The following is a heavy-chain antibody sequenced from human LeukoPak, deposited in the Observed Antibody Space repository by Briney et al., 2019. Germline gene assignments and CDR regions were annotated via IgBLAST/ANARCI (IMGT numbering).Heavy chain of an antibody. Sequence: GGSLRLSCAASGFTVSDYYMSWIRQAPWKGLEWVSYISSSGSTIYYADSVKGRFTISRDNAKNSLYLQMNSLRAEDTAVYYCARVGSSWPFDYWGQGTLVTVSS. J-gene: IGHJ4*02. CDR3: ARVGSSWPFDY. CDR1: GFTVSDYY. CDR2: ISSSGSTI. D-gene: IGHD6-13*01. V-gene: IGHV3-11*01.